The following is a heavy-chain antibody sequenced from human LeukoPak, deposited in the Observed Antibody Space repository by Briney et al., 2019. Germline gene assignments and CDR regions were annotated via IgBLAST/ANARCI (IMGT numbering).Heavy chain of an antibody. J-gene: IGHJ6*03. CDR2: INHSGST. D-gene: IGHD5-24*01. CDR3: VRGRRDGYNSARGYYYYYYMDV. V-gene: IGHV4-34*01. CDR1: GGSFSGYY. Sequence: SETLSLTCAVYGGSFSGYYWSWIRQPPGKGLEWIGEINHSGSTNYNPSLKSRVTISVDTSKNQFSLKLSSVTAADTAVYYCVRGRRDGYNSARGYYYYYYMDVWGKGTTVTVSS.